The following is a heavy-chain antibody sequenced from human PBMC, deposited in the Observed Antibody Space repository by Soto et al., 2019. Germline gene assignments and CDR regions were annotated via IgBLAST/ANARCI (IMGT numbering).Heavy chain of an antibody. D-gene: IGHD3-16*02. CDR3: ARVYYDYIWGSYPLVY. CDR1: SSQW. Sequence: SSQWMSWVRQAPGKGLEWLASIKQDGSEKHYVDSVKGRFTISRDNAKNSLYLQMNSLRVEDTAVYYCARVYYDYIWGSYPLVYWGQGTLVTVSS. V-gene: IGHV3-7*01. CDR2: IKQDGSEK. J-gene: IGHJ4*02.